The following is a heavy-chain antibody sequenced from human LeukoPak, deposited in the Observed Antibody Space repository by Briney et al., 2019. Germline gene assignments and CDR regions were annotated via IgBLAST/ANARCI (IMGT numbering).Heavy chain of an antibody. CDR2: IRNSGIT. Sequence: GGSLRLSCVASGFTFDDYGMSWVRPVPGRGLEGVSGIRNSGITGYANSVKGRFTVSRDNAKNSLFLKMNSLRVEDTAVYYCVSPGGYDHWASITWGQGTMVSVST. CDR1: GFTFDDYG. D-gene: IGHD5-12*01. V-gene: IGHV3-20*04. CDR3: VSPGGYDHWASIT. J-gene: IGHJ4*02.